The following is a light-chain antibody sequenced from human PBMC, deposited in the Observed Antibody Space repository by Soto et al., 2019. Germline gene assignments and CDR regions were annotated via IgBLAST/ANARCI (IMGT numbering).Light chain of an antibody. CDR2: DVS. Sequence: QSVLTQPASVSGSPGQSITISCTGTSSDVGGYNYVSWYQQHPGKAPKLMIYDVSNRPSGVSNRFSDAKSGNTASLTISGLQAEVEADYYCSSYTSSSTLVFGGGTKLTVL. J-gene: IGLJ2*01. CDR1: SSDVGGYNY. CDR3: SSYTSSSTLV. V-gene: IGLV2-14*01.